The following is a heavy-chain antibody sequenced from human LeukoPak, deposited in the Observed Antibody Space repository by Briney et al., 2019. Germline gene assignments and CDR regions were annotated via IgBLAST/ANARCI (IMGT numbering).Heavy chain of an antibody. CDR1: GDSVSTNLYY. J-gene: IGHJ4*02. V-gene: IGHV4-39*01. D-gene: IGHD6-6*01. CDR3: ARQGYGRSSFFDH. CDR2: LFHSGTT. Sequence: SETLSLTCTVSGDSVSTNLYYWGWIRQPPGKGLEWIGNLFHSGTTYYNPSLESRVSISVGTSKNQFSLKLNSVTAADTAVYYCARQGYGRSSFFDHWGQGTLVTVSS.